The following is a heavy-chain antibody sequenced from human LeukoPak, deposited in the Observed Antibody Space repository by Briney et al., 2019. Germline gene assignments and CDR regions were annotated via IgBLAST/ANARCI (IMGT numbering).Heavy chain of an antibody. CDR2: IKSKTDGGTT. J-gene: IGHJ4*02. D-gene: IGHD5-18*01. CDR3: TRGYSSANY. Sequence: GGSLRLSCAASGFTFSSAWMSWVRQAPGKGLEWVGRIKSKTDGGTTDYAAPVKGRFTISRDDSENALYLEMNSLKTEDTAVYYCTRGYSSANYWGQGTLVTVSS. CDR1: GFTFSSAW. V-gene: IGHV3-15*01.